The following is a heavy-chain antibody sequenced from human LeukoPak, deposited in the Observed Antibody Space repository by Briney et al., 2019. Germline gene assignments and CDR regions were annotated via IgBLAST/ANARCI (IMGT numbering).Heavy chain of an antibody. V-gene: IGHV3-9*01. D-gene: IGHD6-13*01. CDR2: ISWNSGSI. J-gene: IGHJ4*02. Sequence: GRSLRLSCAASGFTFDDYAMHWVRQAPGKGLEWVSGISWNSGSIGYADSVKGRFTISRDNAKNSLYLQMNSLRAEDTALYYCAKDMAVAAAGTNDFDYWGQGTLVTVSS. CDR1: GFTFDDYA. CDR3: AKDMAVAAAGTNDFDY.